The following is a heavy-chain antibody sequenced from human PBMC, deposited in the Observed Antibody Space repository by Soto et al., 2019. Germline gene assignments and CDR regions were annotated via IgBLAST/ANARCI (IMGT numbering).Heavy chain of an antibody. CDR1: GFTFNAYA. J-gene: IGHJ4*02. CDR2: IGGSGGNR. D-gene: IGHD4-4*01. Sequence: EVQLLESGGGLVQPGGSLRLSCAASGFTFNAYAMTLVRQAPGKGLEWVSAIGGSGGNRYYADSVKGRFPISRDNAKDTVDRPMNSLSVEDTAVYYCAKVASDYILSVYYCCQGNLVTVAS. CDR3: AKVASDYILSVYY. V-gene: IGHV3-23*01.